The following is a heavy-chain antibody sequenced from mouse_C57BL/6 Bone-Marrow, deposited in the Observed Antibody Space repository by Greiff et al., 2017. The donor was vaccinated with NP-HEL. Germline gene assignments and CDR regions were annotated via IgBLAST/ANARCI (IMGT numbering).Heavy chain of an antibody. D-gene: IGHD2-12*01. J-gene: IGHJ3*01. CDR2: IDPNSGGT. CDR1: GYTFTSYW. CDR3: ARSRTYYSPAWFAY. Sequence: QVQLQQPGAELVKPVASVKLSCKASGYTFTSYWMHWVKQRPGRGFEWIGRIDPNSGGTKYNEKFKSKATLTVDKPSSTAYMQLSSLTSEDSAVYYCARSRTYYSPAWFAYWGQGTLVTVSA. V-gene: IGHV1-72*01.